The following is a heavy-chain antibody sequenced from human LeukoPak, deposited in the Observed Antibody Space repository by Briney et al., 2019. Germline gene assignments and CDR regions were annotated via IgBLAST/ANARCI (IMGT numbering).Heavy chain of an antibody. Sequence: GGSLRLSCAASGFTFSDYYMSWIRQAPGKGLEWVSYISSSGSTIYYADSVKGRFTISRDNAKNSLYLQMNSLRAEDTAVYYCARREYYYDSSGYSPNFDYWGQGTLVTVSS. CDR1: GFTFSDYY. CDR2: ISSSGSTI. CDR3: ARREYYYDSSGYSPNFDY. J-gene: IGHJ4*02. V-gene: IGHV3-11*01. D-gene: IGHD3-22*01.